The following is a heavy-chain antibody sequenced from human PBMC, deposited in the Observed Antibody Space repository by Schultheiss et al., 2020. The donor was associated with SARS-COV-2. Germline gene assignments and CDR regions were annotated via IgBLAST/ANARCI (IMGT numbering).Heavy chain of an antibody. CDR3: ARSNYGDYPYYYYGMDV. V-gene: IGHV3-23*01. J-gene: IGHJ6*02. Sequence: GGSLRLSCAASGFTFSSYAMSWVRQAPGKGLEWVSAISGSGGSTYYADSVKGRFTISRDNSKNTLYLQMNSLRAEDTAVYYCARSNYGDYPYYYYGMDVWGQGTTVTVSS. CDR1: GFTFSSYA. CDR2: ISGSGGST. D-gene: IGHD4-17*01.